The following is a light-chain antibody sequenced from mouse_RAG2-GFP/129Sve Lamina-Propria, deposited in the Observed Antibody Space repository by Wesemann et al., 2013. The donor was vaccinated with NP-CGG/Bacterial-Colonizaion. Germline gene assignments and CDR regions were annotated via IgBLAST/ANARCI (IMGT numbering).Light chain of an antibody. Sequence: DIVMTQSQKFMSTTVGDRVSITCKASQNVGTAVAWYQQKPGQSPKLLIYSASNRYTGVPDRFTGSGSATDFTLTISSVQAEDLADYHCGQSYSYPYTFGGGTKLEIK. V-gene: IGKV6-13*01. J-gene: IGKJ2*01. CDR1: QNVGTA. CDR2: SAS. CDR3: GQSYSYPYT.